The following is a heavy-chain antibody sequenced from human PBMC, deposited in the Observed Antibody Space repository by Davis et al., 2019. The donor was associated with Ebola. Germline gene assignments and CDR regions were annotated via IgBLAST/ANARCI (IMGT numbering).Heavy chain of an antibody. J-gene: IGHJ4*02. V-gene: IGHV1-18*01. CDR2: ISAYNGNT. D-gene: IGHD6-6*01. Sequence: ASVKVSCKASGYTFTSYGISWVRQAPGQGLEWMGWISAYNGNTNYAQKLQGRVTMTTDTATSPAYMEMERLRSDDTAGYYCARQLGGGGLDYWGQGTLVTVSS. CDR1: GYTFTSYG. CDR3: ARQLGGGGLDY.